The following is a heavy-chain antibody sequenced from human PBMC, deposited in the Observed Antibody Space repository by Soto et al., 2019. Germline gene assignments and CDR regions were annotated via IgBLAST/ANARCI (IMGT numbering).Heavy chain of an antibody. D-gene: IGHD5-18*01. J-gene: IGHJ6*02. V-gene: IGHV4-61*01. CDR3: ARGRGYSYGRGVYYYYYYGMDV. CDR2: IYYSGST. Sequence: SSETLSLTCTVSGGSVSSGSYYWSWIRQPPGKGLEWIGYIYYSGSTNYNPSLKSRVTISVDTSKNQFSLKLSSGTAADTAVYYCARGRGYSYGRGVYYYYYYGMDVWGQGTTVTVSS. CDR1: GGSVSSGSYY.